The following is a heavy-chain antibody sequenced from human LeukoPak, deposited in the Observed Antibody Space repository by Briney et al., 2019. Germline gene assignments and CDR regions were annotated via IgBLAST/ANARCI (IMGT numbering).Heavy chain of an antibody. J-gene: IGHJ4*02. CDR1: GFTFNHYA. CDR3: VRGMTAPDY. V-gene: IGHV3-23*01. CDR2: ISGGDTT. Sequence: GGSLRLSCAASGFTFNHYAMSWVRQAPGRGLEWVSSISGGDTTWYADSAKGRFTISRDNSQSTLYLQMNGLRAEDTAVYYCVRGMTAPDYWGQGSLVTVSS. D-gene: IGHD2-21*02.